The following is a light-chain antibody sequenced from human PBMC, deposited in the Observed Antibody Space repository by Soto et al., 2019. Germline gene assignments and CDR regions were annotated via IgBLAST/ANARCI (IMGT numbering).Light chain of an antibody. CDR1: NIGSKS. CDR2: YDS. J-gene: IGLJ7*01. CDR3: QVWDSSSDHPV. V-gene: IGLV3-21*04. Sequence: SYELTQPPSVSVAPGKTARITCGGNNIGSKSVHWYQQKPGQAPVLVIYYDSDRPSGIPERFSGSNSGNTATLTISRVEAGDEADYYCQVWDSSSDHPVFGGCTQLTVL.